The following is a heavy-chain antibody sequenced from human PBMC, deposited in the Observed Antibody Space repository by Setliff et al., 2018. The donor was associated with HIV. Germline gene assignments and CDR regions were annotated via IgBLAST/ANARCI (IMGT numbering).Heavy chain of an antibody. CDR1: GFTFNHYA. CDR2: TNPQSDIA. J-gene: IGHJ4*02. V-gene: IGHV1-69*10. CDR3: VRVGPWYYARSGYLASWDY. D-gene: IGHD3-22*01. Sequence: SVKVSCKASGFTFNHYALSWVRQAPGQRPEWMGGTNPQSDIANYAQRFQGRVTITADHSTTTIYMELTSLRADDTAVYYCVRVGPWYYARSGYLASWDYWGQGTLVTVS.